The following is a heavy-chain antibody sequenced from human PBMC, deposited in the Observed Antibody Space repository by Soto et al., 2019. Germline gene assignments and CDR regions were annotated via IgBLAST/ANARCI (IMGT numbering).Heavy chain of an antibody. V-gene: IGHV4-30-4*01. CDR1: GGSISSGDYY. CDR3: ASRGVVAAHYYYYGMDV. CDR2: IYYSGST. Sequence: QVQLQESGPGLVKPSQTLSLTCTVSGGSISSGDYYWSWIRQPPGKGLEWIGYIYYSGSTYYNPSLNGRVTIAVYTPKTQFSRELSSVTAADTAVHYCASRGVVAAHYYYYGMDVWGQGTTVTVSS. D-gene: IGHD2-15*01. J-gene: IGHJ6*02.